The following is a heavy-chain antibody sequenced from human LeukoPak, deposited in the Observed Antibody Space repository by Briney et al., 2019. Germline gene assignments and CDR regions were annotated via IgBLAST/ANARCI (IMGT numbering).Heavy chain of an antibody. Sequence: ASVKVSCMASGHTFTGYYMHWVRPAPGQGLEWMGWINPNSGGTNHAQKFQGRVSMTRDTSISTAYMELSRLRSDDTAVYYCAQSSGWDSLKYWGQGTLVTVSS. CDR3: AQSSGWDSLKY. CDR1: GHTFTGYY. CDR2: INPNSGGT. V-gene: IGHV1-2*02. D-gene: IGHD6-19*01. J-gene: IGHJ4*02.